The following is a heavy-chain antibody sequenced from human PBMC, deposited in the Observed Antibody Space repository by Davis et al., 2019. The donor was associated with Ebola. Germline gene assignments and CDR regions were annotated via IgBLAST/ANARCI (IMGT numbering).Heavy chain of an antibody. CDR3: AGGTSNWYFDL. CDR1: GGSISSHY. Sequence: SETLSLTCTVSGGSISSHYWSWIRQPPGKGLEWIGYIYYSGSTNYNPSLKSRVTISVDTSKNQFSLKLSSVTAADTAVYYCAGGTSNWYFDLWGRGTLVTVSS. CDR2: IYYSGST. V-gene: IGHV4-59*11. D-gene: IGHD1-1*01. J-gene: IGHJ2*01.